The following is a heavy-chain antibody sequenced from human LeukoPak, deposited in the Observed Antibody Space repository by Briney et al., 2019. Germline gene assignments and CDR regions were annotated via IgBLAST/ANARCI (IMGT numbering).Heavy chain of an antibody. CDR1: GGPFSGYY. J-gene: IGHJ6*03. CDR2: INHSGST. V-gene: IGHV4-34*01. Sequence: SETLSLTCAVYGGPFSGYYWSWIRQPPGKGLEWMGEINHSGSTNYNPSLKSRVTISVDTSKNQFSLKLSSVTAADTAVYYCGRASRDGYNLYYYYYYMDVWGKGTTVTVSS. D-gene: IGHD5-24*01. CDR3: GRASRDGYNLYYYYYYMDV.